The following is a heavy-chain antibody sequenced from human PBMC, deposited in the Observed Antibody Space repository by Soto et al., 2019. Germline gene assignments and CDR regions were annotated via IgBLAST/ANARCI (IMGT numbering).Heavy chain of an antibody. D-gene: IGHD3-10*01. CDR2: IYYSGST. J-gene: IGHJ5*02. CDR1: GGSISSGDYY. Sequence: QVQLQESGPGLVKPSQTLSLTCTVSGGSISSGDYYWSWIRQPPGKGLEWIGYIYYSGSTYYNPSLTSRATLSVDTSKNQFSLKLSPVTAADTAVYYCARGLLNNWFDPWGQGTLVTVSS. V-gene: IGHV4-30-4*01. CDR3: ARGLLNNWFDP.